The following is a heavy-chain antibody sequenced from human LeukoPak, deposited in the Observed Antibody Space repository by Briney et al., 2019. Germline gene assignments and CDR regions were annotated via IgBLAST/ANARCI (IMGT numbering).Heavy chain of an antibody. Sequence: RGSLRLSCAASGFTFSNYAMNWVRQAPGKGLEWVSLISGTGGSTYYADSVKGRFTISRDNSKNTLYVQMNNLRADDTAVYYCARATTVTVFDYWGQGTLVTVSS. CDR3: ARATTVTVFDY. CDR1: GFTFSNYA. D-gene: IGHD4-17*01. V-gene: IGHV3-23*01. CDR2: ISGTGGST. J-gene: IGHJ4*02.